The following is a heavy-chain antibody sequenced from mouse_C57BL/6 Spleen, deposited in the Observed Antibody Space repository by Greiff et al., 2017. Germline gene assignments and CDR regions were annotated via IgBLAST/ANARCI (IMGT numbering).Heavy chain of an antibody. CDR3: AKYYYGSSSGCFDV. CDR1: GYTFTDYT. Sequence: QVQLQQSDAELVKPGASVKISCKASGYTFTDYTIHWLKQRPEQGLEWIGYIYPSDGSTKYNEKFKGKATLTADKSSSTAYMQLNSLTSEDSAVSFYAKYYYGSSSGCFDVWGTGTTVTVSS. V-gene: IGHV1-78*01. CDR2: IYPSDGST. J-gene: IGHJ1*03. D-gene: IGHD1-1*01.